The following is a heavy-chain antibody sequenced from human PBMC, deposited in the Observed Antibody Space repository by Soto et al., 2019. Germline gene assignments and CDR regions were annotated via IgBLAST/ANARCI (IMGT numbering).Heavy chain of an antibody. D-gene: IGHD2-21*02. CDR2: ISWTGGPI. J-gene: IGHJ4*02. Sequence: EVQLVESGGGLVQPGRSLRLSCAASGFNFNDYGMHWVRQVPGKGLEWVSGISWTGGPIGYSDSVKGRFTISRDNAKNSLYLQMNSLRAEDTALYYCTKDMRRNGDYGPHDFDYWGQGTLVTVSS. CDR3: TKDMRRNGDYGPHDFDY. V-gene: IGHV3-9*01. CDR1: GFNFNDYG.